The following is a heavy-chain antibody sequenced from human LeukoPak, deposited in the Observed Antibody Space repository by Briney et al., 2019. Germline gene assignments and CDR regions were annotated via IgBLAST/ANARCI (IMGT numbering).Heavy chain of an antibody. CDR2: MNPNSGNT. CDR1: GYTFTSYD. D-gene: IGHD6-13*01. Sequence: GASVTVSCKASGYTFTSYDINWVRQAPGQGLERMGWMNPNSGNTGYAQKFQGRVTMTRNTSISTAYMELSSLRSEDTAVYYCARDRKGSSWYGGYYYYYMDVWGKGTTVTISS. J-gene: IGHJ6*03. CDR3: ARDRKGSSWYGGYYYYYMDV. V-gene: IGHV1-8*01.